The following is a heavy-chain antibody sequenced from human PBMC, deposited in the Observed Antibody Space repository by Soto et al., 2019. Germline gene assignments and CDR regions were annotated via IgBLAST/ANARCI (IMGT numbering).Heavy chain of an antibody. CDR1: GGSISSGGYY. J-gene: IGHJ4*02. D-gene: IGHD3-9*01. Sequence: PSETLSLTCTVSGGSISSGGYYWSWIRQHPGKGLKWIGYISYSGRTYYNPSLKSRVTISVDTSKNQFSLKLSAMTAADTAVYYCARTTFYDIFTAYYSLFDYWGQGTLVTVSS. CDR3: ARTTFYDIFTAYYSLFDY. V-gene: IGHV4-31*03. CDR2: ISYSGRT.